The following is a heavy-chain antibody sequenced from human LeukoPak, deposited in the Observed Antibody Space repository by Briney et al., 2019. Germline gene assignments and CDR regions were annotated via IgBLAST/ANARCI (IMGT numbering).Heavy chain of an antibody. D-gene: IGHD3-3*01. CDR2: IYYSGST. CDR1: GGSISSSSYY. Sequence: SETLSLTCTVSGGSISSSSYYWGWIRQPPGKGLEWIGSIYYSGSTYYSPSLKSRVTISVDTSKNQFSLKLSSVTAADTAVYYCARQNPSYDFWSGRQVAFEIWAKGQWSPSLQ. J-gene: IGHJ3*02. CDR3: ARQNPSYDFWSGRQVAFEI. V-gene: IGHV4-39*01.